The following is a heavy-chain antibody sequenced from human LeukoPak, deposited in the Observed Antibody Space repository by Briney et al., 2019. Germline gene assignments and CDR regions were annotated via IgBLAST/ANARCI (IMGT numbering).Heavy chain of an antibody. CDR1: GGTFSSYA. CDR3: ARVEYSGYDFPYYYYGMDV. V-gene: IGHV1-69*13. Sequence: SVKVSCKASGGTFSSYAISWVRQAPGQGLEWMGGIIPIFGTANYTQKSQGRVTITADESTSTAYMELSSLRSEDTAVYYCARVEYSGYDFPYYYYGMDVWGQGTTVTVSS. J-gene: IGHJ6*02. CDR2: IIPIFGTA. D-gene: IGHD5-12*01.